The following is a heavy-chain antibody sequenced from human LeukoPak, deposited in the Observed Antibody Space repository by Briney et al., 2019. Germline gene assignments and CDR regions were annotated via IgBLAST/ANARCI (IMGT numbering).Heavy chain of an antibody. D-gene: IGHD3-16*02. CDR3: ARSFMITFGGVINSYYYFDY. V-gene: IGHV1-69*05. Sequence: GASVKVSCKASGGTFSSYAISWVRQAPGQGLEWMGRIIPIFGTANYAQKFQGRVTITTDESTSTAYMELRSLRSDDTAVYYCARSFMITFGGVINSYYYFDYWGQGTLVTVSS. CDR2: IIPIFGTA. CDR1: GGTFSSYA. J-gene: IGHJ4*02.